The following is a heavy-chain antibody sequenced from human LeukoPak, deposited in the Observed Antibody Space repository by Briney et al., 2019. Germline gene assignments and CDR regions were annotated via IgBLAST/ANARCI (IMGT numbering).Heavy chain of an antibody. CDR2: IWYDGSNK. CDR1: GFTFSSYG. J-gene: IGHJ4*02. V-gene: IGHV3-33*01. Sequence: GRSLRLSCAASGFTFSSYGMHWVRQAPGKGLEWVAVIWYDGSNKYYADSVKGRFTISRDNSKNTLYLQMNSLRAEDTAVYYCARDLTGYGDSYYFDYWGQGTLVTVSS. CDR3: ARDLTGYGDSYYFDY. D-gene: IGHD4-17*01.